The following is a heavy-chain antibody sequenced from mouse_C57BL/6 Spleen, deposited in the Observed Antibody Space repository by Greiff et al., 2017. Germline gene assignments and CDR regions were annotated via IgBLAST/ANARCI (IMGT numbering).Heavy chain of an antibody. V-gene: IGHV1-82*01. CDR2: IYPGDGDT. D-gene: IGHD2-5*01. Sequence: VQLQQSGPELVKPGASVKISCKASGYAFSSSWMNWVKQRPGKGLEWIGRIYPGDGDTNYNGKFKGKATLTADKSSSTAYMQLSSLTSEDSAVYFCARSAFYSNYGYFDYWGQGTTLTVSS. J-gene: IGHJ2*01. CDR3: ARSAFYSNYGYFDY. CDR1: GYAFSSSW.